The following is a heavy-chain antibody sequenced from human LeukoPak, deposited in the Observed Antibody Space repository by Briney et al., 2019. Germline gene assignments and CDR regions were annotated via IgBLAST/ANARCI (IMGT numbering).Heavy chain of an antibody. CDR2: IYYSGST. V-gene: IGHV4-39*01. CDR1: GGSISSSSYY. D-gene: IGHD2-15*01. CDR3: AAPREAARAFAI. Sequence: NSSETLSLTCTVSGGSISSSSYYWGWIRQPPGKGLEWIGSIYYSGSTYYNPSLKSRVTISVDTSKNQFSLKLSSVTAADTAVYYCAAPREAARAFAIWGQGTMVTVSS. J-gene: IGHJ3*02.